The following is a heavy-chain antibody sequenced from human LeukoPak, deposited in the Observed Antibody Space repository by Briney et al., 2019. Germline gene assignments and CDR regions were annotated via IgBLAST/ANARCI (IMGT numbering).Heavy chain of an antibody. Sequence: HVASVKVSCKASGGTFSSYAISWVRQAPGQGLEWMGGIIPIFGTANYAQKFQGRVTITADKSTSTAYMELSSLRSEDTAVYYCARDARHYTAMSINWFDPWGQGTLVTVSS. CDR1: GGTFSSYA. D-gene: IGHD5-18*01. J-gene: IGHJ5*02. CDR2: IIPIFGTA. CDR3: ARDARHYTAMSINWFDP. V-gene: IGHV1-69*06.